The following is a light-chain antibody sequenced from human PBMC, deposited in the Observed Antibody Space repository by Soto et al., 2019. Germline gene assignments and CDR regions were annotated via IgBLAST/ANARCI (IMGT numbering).Light chain of an antibody. J-gene: IGKJ4*01. CDR1: QSVSSKY. Sequence: EIVLTQSPGTLSLSPGERATLSCRASQSVSSKYLAWYQQKPGQAPRLLIYGASNRATGISDRFSGSGSGTDFALTISRLEPEDFAVYYCQQYGSSPPLTFGGGTKVEIK. V-gene: IGKV3-20*01. CDR2: GAS. CDR3: QQYGSSPPLT.